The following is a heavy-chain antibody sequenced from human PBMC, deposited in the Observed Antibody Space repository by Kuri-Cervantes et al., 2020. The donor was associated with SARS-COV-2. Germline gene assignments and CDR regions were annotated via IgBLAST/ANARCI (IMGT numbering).Heavy chain of an antibody. CDR1: GFIFSSYG. V-gene: IGHV3-48*03. CDR3: AREGDIVVVPAVYFDY. Sequence: GGSLRLSCAASGFIFSSYGMHWVRQAPGKGLEWVSYISSSGSTIYYADSVKGRFTISRDNAKNSLYLQMNSLRAEDTAVYYCAREGDIVVVPAVYFDYWGQGTLVTVSS. D-gene: IGHD2-2*01. J-gene: IGHJ4*02. CDR2: ISSSGSTI.